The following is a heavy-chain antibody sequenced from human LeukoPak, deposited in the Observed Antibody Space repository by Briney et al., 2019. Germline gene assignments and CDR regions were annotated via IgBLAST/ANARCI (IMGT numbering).Heavy chain of an antibody. CDR1: GFTFSSYA. CDR2: IYGTGGST. V-gene: IGHV3-23*01. CDR3: AKDGYGSGNYYYCDY. D-gene: IGHD3-10*01. Sequence: PGGSLRLSCAASGFTFSSYAMAWVRQAPGKGLEWVSAIYGTGGSTSYADSVKGRFTISRDNSKNTLYLQMNSLTAEDTAVYYCAKDGYGSGNYYYCDYWGQGTLVTVSS. J-gene: IGHJ4*02.